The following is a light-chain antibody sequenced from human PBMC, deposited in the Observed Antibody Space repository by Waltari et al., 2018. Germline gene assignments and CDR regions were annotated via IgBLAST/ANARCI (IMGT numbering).Light chain of an antibody. CDR1: SYKIVTNF. CDR2: KDN. V-gene: IGLV1-47*01. Sequence: QSVLTQPPSTSGTPGQRVTIYYSGSSYKIVTNFLYGYQQLPGTAPKLLIFKDNQRPSGVPDRFSDSRSGTSASLAISGLRSEDEADYYCAAWDDSLSRLVFGGGTKLTVL. J-gene: IGLJ3*02. CDR3: AAWDDSLSRLV.